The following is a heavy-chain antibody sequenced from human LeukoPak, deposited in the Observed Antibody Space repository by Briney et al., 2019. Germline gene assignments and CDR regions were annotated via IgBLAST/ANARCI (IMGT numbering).Heavy chain of an antibody. J-gene: IGHJ4*02. CDR3: ARGYCSGGSCYSLYNY. D-gene: IGHD2-15*01. CDR2: MNPNSGNT. V-gene: IGHV1-8*01. Sequence: ASVKVSCKASGYTFTSYDINWVRQATGRGLEWMGWMNPNSGNTGYAQKFQGRVTMTRNTSISTAYMELSSLRSEDTAVYYCARGYCSGGSCYSLYNYWGQGTLVTVSS. CDR1: GYTFTSYD.